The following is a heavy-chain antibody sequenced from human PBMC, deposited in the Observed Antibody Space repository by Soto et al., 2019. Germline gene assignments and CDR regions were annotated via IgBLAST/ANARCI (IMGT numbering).Heavy chain of an antibody. J-gene: IGHJ4*02. CDR1: GFNVNDAW. CDR2: LKSKTDGETT. CDR3: ATLATYGYLNYYIM. V-gene: IGHV3-15*07. D-gene: IGHD5-18*01. Sequence: PGGSLRLSCAVSGFNVNDAWMNWVRQAPGKGLEWVGLLKSKTDGETTDYTTPVRGRFAISRDDSKNTLYLHMSSLKTEDTAVYYCATLATYGYLNYYIMWGQGTLVTVSS.